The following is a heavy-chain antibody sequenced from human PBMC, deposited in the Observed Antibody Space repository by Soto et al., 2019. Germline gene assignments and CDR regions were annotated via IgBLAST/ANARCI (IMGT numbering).Heavy chain of an antibody. J-gene: IGHJ4*02. CDR1: GGSISSSSYY. Sequence: SETLSLTCTVSGGSISSSSYYWGWIRQPPGKGLEWIGSIYYSGSTYYNPSLKSRVTISVDTSKNQFSLKLSSVTAADTAVYYFARHKYHSSGISAYWGKGTQVTVSS. D-gene: IGHD3-22*01. CDR2: IYYSGST. CDR3: ARHKYHSSGISAY. V-gene: IGHV4-39*01.